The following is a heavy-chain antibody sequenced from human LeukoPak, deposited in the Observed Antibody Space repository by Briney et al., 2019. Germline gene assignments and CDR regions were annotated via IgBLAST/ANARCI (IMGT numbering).Heavy chain of an antibody. CDR3: ASTRWELYYYYYYMDV. J-gene: IGHJ6*03. D-gene: IGHD1-26*01. Sequence: ASVKVSCKASGYTFTSYGISWVRQAPGQGLEWMGWISAYNGNTNYAQKLQGRVTMTTDTSTSTAYMELSSLRSEDTAVYYCASTRWELYYYYYYMDVWGKGTTVTVSS. V-gene: IGHV1-18*01. CDR1: GYTFTSYG. CDR2: ISAYNGNT.